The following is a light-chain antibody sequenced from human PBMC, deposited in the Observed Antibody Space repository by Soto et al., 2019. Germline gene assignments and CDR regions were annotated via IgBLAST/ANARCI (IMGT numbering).Light chain of an antibody. CDR2: EDG. V-gene: IGLV2-23*01. CDR1: SSDFGSYNL. CDR3: CSYAGSSTYV. Sequence: QSVLIQPPSVSGSPGQPVIISCTGTSSDFGSYNLVSWYQQHPGKAPKLMIYEDGKRPSGVSNRFSGSKSGNTASLTISGLQAEDDADYYCCSYAGSSTYVFGTGTKVTVL. J-gene: IGLJ1*01.